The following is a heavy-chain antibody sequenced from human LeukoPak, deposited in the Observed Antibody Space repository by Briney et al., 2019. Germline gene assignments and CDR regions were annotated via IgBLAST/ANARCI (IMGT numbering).Heavy chain of an antibody. V-gene: IGHV3-48*01. Sequence: PGGSLRLSCAASGFTFSSYSMNWVRQAPGKGLEWVSYISSSSSTIYYADSVKGRFTISRDNAKNSLYLQMNSLRAEDTAVYYCARDRDLLVGYFDYWGQGTLVTVSS. CDR2: ISSSSSTI. D-gene: IGHD1-26*01. J-gene: IGHJ4*02. CDR1: GFTFSSYS. CDR3: ARDRDLLVGYFDY.